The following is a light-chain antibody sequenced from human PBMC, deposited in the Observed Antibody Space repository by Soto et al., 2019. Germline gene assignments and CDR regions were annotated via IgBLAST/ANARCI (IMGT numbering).Light chain of an antibody. CDR2: AAS. Sequence: DIQMTQAPTSLSASVGDRVTITCRASQGIRNFVAWYQQKPGKAPKLLIYAASTLQSGVPSRVSGSGSGTDLTLTINSLQPEDVATYSCQKYSSVPVFGPGTKVEIK. V-gene: IGKV1-27*01. CDR1: QGIRNF. J-gene: IGKJ3*01. CDR3: QKYSSVPV.